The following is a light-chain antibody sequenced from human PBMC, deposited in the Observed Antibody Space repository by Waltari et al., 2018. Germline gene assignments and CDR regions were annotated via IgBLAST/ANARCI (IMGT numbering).Light chain of an antibody. CDR1: QSVSSSY. Sequence: EIVLTQSPGTLSLSPGERATLSCRASQSVSSSYLAWYQQKPGQGPRLLIYGASSRATGIPDRFSGSGSGTDFTLTISRLEPEDFAVYYCQQYGSSPMYTFGQGTKLEIK. CDR2: GAS. V-gene: IGKV3-20*01. J-gene: IGKJ2*01. CDR3: QQYGSSPMYT.